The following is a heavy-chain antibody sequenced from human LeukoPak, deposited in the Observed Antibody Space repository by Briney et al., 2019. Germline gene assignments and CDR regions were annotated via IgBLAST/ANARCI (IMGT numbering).Heavy chain of an antibody. Sequence: GASVKVSCKASGYTFTSFYMHWVRQAPGQGLEWMGMINASGGSTTYAQEFQGRVTMTRDMSTSTVYMDLISLRSEDTAVYYCARDYYYDATGYDYWGQGTLVTVSS. D-gene: IGHD3-22*01. J-gene: IGHJ4*02. V-gene: IGHV1-46*01. CDR3: ARDYYYDATGYDY. CDR1: GYTFTSFY. CDR2: INASGGST.